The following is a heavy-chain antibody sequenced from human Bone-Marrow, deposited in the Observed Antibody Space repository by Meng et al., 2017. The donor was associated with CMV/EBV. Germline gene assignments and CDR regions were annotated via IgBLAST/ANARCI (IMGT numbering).Heavy chain of an antibody. J-gene: IGHJ5*02. D-gene: IGHD6-19*01. CDR1: GYTFTSYG. CDR3: ARVYSSGWADWFAP. V-gene: IGHV1-18*01. Sequence: ASVKVSCKASGYTFTSYGISWVRQAPGQGLEWMGWISAYNGNTNYAQKFQGRVTMTRNTSISTAYMELSSLRSEDTAVYYCARVYSSGWADWFAPWGQGTLVTVSS. CDR2: ISAYNGNT.